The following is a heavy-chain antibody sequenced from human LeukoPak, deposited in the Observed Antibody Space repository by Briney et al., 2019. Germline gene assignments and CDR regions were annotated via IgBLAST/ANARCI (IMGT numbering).Heavy chain of an antibody. Sequence: GGSLRLSCAASGVTFSSYSMNWVRQAPGKGLEWVSSISSSSSYIYYADSVKGRFTISKDNAKNSLYLQMNSLRAEDTAVYYCARDSYPSTWYTVTTFHYYFDYWGQGTLVTVSS. CDR1: GVTFSSYS. CDR2: ISSSSSYI. V-gene: IGHV3-21*01. D-gene: IGHD4-17*01. CDR3: ARDSYPSTWYTVTTFHYYFDY. J-gene: IGHJ4*02.